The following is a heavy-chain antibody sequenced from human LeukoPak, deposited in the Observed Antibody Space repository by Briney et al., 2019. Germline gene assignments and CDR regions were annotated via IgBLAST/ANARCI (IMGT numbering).Heavy chain of an antibody. CDR2: INPNSGGT. V-gene: IGHV1-2*06. D-gene: IGHD6-19*01. CDR1: GYTFTGYY. Sequence: ASVKVSCKASGYTFTGYYMHWVRQAPGQGLEWMGRINPNSGGTNYAQKFQGRVTMTRDTSISTAYMELSRLRSDDTAVYYCARPYSSGWYSCGMDVWGQGTTVTVSS. CDR3: ARPYSSGWYSCGMDV. J-gene: IGHJ6*02.